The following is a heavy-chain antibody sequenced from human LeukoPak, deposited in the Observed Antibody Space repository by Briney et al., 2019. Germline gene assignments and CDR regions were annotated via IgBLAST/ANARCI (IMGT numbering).Heavy chain of an antibody. Sequence: ASVKVSCKASGYTFTSYYMHWVRQAPGQGLEWMGIINPSGGSTSYAQKFQGRVTMTRDMSTSTVYMELSSLRSEDTAVYYCARTSSRDFWSGYPGGFDYWGQGTLVTVSS. D-gene: IGHD3-3*01. CDR2: INPSGGST. CDR3: ARTSSRDFWSGYPGGFDY. V-gene: IGHV1-46*01. CDR1: GYTFTSYY. J-gene: IGHJ4*02.